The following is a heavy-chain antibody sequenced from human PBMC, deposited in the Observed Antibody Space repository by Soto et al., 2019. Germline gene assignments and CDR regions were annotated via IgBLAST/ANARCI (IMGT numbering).Heavy chain of an antibody. D-gene: IGHD1-26*01. Sequence: ASVKVSCKASGYTFTSYAMHWVRQAPGQRLEWMGWINADNGNTHYEQKLQGRVTLTTDTSTSTAYMELRSLRSDGTAVYFCARGGQWDFLSDYWGQGTLVTVSS. J-gene: IGHJ4*02. CDR3: ARGGQWDFLSDY. CDR2: INADNGNT. V-gene: IGHV1-3*01. CDR1: GYTFTSYA.